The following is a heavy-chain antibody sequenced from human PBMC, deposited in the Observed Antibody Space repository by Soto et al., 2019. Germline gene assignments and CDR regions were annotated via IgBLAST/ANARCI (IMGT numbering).Heavy chain of an antibody. V-gene: IGHV3-30-3*01. CDR2: ISYDGSNK. D-gene: IGHD4-17*01. CDR1: GFTFSSYA. CDR3: ARGLIVDYGGNSGCLDY. J-gene: IGHJ4*02. Sequence: QVQLVESGGGVDQPGRSLRLSCAASGFTFSSYAMHWVRQAPGKGLEWVAVISYDGSNKYYADSVKGRFTISRDNSKNTLYLQMNSLRAEDTAVYYCARGLIVDYGGNSGCLDYWGQGTLVTVSS.